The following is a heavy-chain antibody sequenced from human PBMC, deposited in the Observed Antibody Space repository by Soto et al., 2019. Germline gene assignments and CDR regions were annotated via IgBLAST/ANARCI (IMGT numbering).Heavy chain of an antibody. V-gene: IGHV5-51*01. D-gene: IGHD6-13*01. CDR2: IYPGDHET. Sequence: GESLKISCRCSGYTFSNFWIGWVRQLPGKGLEWMGIIYPGDHETRYSPSFHGKVTISADRSINTAYLQWNSLLASDTACYFCARRRRSSPHLDYWGQAALVTVSS. CDR3: ARRRRSSPHLDY. J-gene: IGHJ4*02. CDR1: GYTFSNFW.